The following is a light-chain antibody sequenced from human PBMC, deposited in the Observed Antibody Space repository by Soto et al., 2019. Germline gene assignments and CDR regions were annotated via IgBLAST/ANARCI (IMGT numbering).Light chain of an antibody. CDR1: SSDVGGYNY. J-gene: IGLJ1*01. V-gene: IGLV2-14*01. CDR2: DVS. CDR3: SSYTSSSG. Sequence: QSVLTQPASVSGSPGQSITISCTGTSSDVGGYNYVSWYQQHPGKAPKLMIYDVSNRPSGVSNRFSGSKSGNTASLTISGLQAEDEADYYCSSYTSSSGFGTGT.